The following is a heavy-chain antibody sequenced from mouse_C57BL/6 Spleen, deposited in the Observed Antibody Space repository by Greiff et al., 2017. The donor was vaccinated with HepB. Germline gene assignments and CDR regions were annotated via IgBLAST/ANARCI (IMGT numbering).Heavy chain of an antibody. D-gene: IGHD1-1*01. V-gene: IGHV1-64*01. J-gene: IGHJ3*01. CDR1: GYTFTSYW. CDR2: IHPNSGST. Sequence: QVQLQQPGAELVKPGASVKLSCKASGYTFTSYWMHWVKQRPGQGLEWIGMIHPNSGSTNYNEKFKSKATLTVDKSSSTAYMQLSSLTSEDSAVYYCARDGTTVVASPAWFAYWGQGTLVTVSA. CDR3: ARDGTTVVASPAWFAY.